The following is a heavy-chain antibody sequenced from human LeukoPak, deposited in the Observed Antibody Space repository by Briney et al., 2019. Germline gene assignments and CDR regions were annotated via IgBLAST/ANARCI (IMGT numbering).Heavy chain of an antibody. CDR2: IWSDGSNK. Sequence: PGGSLRLSCAASGFTFSSYGMHWVRQAPGKGLEWVAIIWSDGSNKYYADSVKGRFTISRDNAKSSLYLQMNSLRAEDTAVYYCAATHYDFWSGYYTLFDYWGQGTLVTVSS. CDR3: AATHYDFWSGYYTLFDY. CDR1: GFTFSSYG. D-gene: IGHD3-3*01. V-gene: IGHV3-33*03. J-gene: IGHJ4*02.